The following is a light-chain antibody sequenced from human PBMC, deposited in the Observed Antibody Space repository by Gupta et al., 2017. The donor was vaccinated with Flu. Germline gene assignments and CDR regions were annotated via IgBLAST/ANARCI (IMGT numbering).Light chain of an antibody. V-gene: IGLV2-14*01. J-gene: IGLJ2*01. CDR2: EVT. CDR1: TSDIGNYNY. CDR3: LADTRRNRWI. Sequence: SALTQPASVSGSPGPSITISCTGTTSDIGNYNYVSWYQQTSATAPNLMIYEVTNRPAGVANRFSASKSGNTASLTISAREEEDDADYFGLADTRRNRWIFGGGTKLTVL.